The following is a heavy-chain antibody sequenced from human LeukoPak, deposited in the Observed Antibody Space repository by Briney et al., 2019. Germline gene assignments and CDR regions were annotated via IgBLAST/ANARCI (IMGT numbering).Heavy chain of an antibody. CDR1: GFTLSSYW. CDR3: VSGRSTYYDILTGLDY. J-gene: IGHJ4*02. Sequence: GGSLRLSCAVSGFTLSSYWMHWVRQAPGKGLVWVSRMDSDGRATTYADSVKGRFTISRDNAKNTLYLQMNSLRAEDTAVYYRVSGRSTYYDILTGLDYWGQGTLVTVSS. V-gene: IGHV3-74*01. CDR2: MDSDGRAT. D-gene: IGHD3-9*01.